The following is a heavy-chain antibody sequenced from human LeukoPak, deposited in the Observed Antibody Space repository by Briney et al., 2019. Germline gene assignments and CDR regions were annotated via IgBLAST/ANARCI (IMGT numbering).Heavy chain of an antibody. V-gene: IGHV3-74*01. CDR1: GLTFSNVW. CDR3: ASFRDTDN. Sequence: PGGSLRLSCEVFGLTFSNVWMHWVRQAPGQGLVWVSRINTAGSTVYADPVKGRFTISRDNAKNMVYLQMNSLRAEDTAVYYCASFRDTDNWGRGTMVIVSS. CDR2: INTAGST. D-gene: IGHD2-21*01. J-gene: IGHJ3*01.